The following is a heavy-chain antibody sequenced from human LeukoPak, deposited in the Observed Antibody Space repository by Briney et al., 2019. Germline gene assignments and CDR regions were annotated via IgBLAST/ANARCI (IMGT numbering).Heavy chain of an antibody. D-gene: IGHD6-13*01. CDR2: ISSSSSSTI. V-gene: IGHV3-48*01. CDR3: ARDEVVSSSWTDY. J-gene: IGHJ4*02. Sequence: PGGSLRLSCAASGFTFSSYSMNWVRQAPGKGLEWVSYISSSSSSTIYYADSVKGRFTISRDNAKNSLYLQMNSLRAEDTAVYYCARDEVVSSSWTDYWGQGTLVTVSS. CDR1: GFTFSSYS.